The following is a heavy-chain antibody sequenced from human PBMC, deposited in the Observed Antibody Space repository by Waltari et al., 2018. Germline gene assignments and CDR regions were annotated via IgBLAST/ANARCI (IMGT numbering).Heavy chain of an antibody. CDR1: GGSFSGYY. D-gene: IGHD5-12*01. Sequence: QVQLQQWGAGLLKPSETLSLTCAVYGGSFSGYYWSWIRQPPGKGLEWIGEINHSGSTNYNPSLKSRVTISVDTSKNQFSLKLSSVTAADTAVYYCARGGGDFLWLRPSFFDPWGQGTLVTVSS. V-gene: IGHV4-34*01. J-gene: IGHJ5*02. CDR2: INHSGST. CDR3: ARGGGDFLWLRPSFFDP.